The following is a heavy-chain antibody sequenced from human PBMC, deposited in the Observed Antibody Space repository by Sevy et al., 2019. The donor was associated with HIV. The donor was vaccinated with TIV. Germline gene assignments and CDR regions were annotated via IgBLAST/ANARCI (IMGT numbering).Heavy chain of an antibody. CDR1: GFTFSTYD. V-gene: IGHV3-33*01. D-gene: IGHD3-10*01. Sequence: GGSLRLSCAASGFTFSTYDMHWVRQAPGKGLEWVAVIWYDGGNTYYADSVKGRFTISRDNSKNMLYLQMNSLRAEDTAVYYCAREEGSSMAYYFDFWGQGTLVTVSS. CDR2: IWYDGGNT. J-gene: IGHJ4*02. CDR3: AREEGSSMAYYFDF.